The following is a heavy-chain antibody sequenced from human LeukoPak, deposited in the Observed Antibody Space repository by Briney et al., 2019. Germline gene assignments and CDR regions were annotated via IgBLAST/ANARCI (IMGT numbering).Heavy chain of an antibody. J-gene: IGHJ4*02. CDR1: GFTFSSYA. CDR3: ARETMIVATIDY. Sequence: TGGSLRLSCAASGFTFSSYAMSWVRQAPGKGLEWVSAISGSGGSTYYADSVKGRFTISRDNAKNSLYLQMNSLRAEDTAVYFCARETMIVATIDYWGQGTLVTVSS. CDR2: ISGSGGST. D-gene: IGHD5-12*01. V-gene: IGHV3-23*01.